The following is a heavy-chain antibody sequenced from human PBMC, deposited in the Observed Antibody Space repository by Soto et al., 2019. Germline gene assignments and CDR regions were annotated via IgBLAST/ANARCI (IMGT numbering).Heavy chain of an antibody. J-gene: IGHJ6*02. Sequence: EVQLVESGGGLVKPGGSLRLSCAASGFTFSSYSMNWVRQAPGQGLEWVSSISSSSSYIYYADPVKGRFTISRDNDKNSLYLQMNSLRAEDTAVYYCARDKLGSSIGMDVWGQGTTVTVSS. V-gene: IGHV3-21*01. CDR3: ARDKLGSSIGMDV. CDR1: GFTFSSYS. D-gene: IGHD6-6*01. CDR2: ISSSSSYI.